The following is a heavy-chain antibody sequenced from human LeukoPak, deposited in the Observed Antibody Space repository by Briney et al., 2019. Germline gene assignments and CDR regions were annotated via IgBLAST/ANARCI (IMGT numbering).Heavy chain of an antibody. V-gene: IGHV3-74*01. CDR3: ARELPVETAVDY. Sequence: PGGSLRLSCAASGFTFSDRWMHWVGQGPGKELVWVSRINGDGSSTTYADSVKGRFTISRDNAKNTLYLQMSSLRAEDTAVYYCARELPVETAVDYWGQGTLVTVSS. CDR1: GFTFSDRW. CDR2: INGDGSST. D-gene: IGHD2-21*02. J-gene: IGHJ4*02.